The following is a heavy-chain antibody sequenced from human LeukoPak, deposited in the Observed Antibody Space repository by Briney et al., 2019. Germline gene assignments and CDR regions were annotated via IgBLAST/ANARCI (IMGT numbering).Heavy chain of an antibody. Sequence: ASVKVSCKASGYTFTGYYMHWVRQALGQGLEWMGWINPNSGATNYVQKFQGRVTMTRDTSISTAYMALSRLRSDDTAVYYCARYDYSNVYYYYYMDVWGKGTTVTVSS. J-gene: IGHJ6*03. CDR3: ARYDYSNVYYYYYMDV. CDR2: INPNSGAT. D-gene: IGHD4-11*01. V-gene: IGHV1-2*02. CDR1: GYTFTGYY.